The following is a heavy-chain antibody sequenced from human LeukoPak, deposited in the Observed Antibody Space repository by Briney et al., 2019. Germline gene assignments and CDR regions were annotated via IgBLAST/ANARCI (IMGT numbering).Heavy chain of an antibody. V-gene: IGHV3-7*04. CDR2: IKQDGSEK. J-gene: IGHJ4*02. CDR3: ARARFSYGHYYFDY. CDR1: AFTFSTYW. D-gene: IGHD5-18*01. Sequence: GGSLRLSCAASAFTFSTYWMSWVRQAPGKGLEGVANIKQDGSEKYYVDSVKGRFTISRDNAKDSLYLQMNSLRAEDTAAYYCARARFSYGHYYFDYWGQGTLVTVSS.